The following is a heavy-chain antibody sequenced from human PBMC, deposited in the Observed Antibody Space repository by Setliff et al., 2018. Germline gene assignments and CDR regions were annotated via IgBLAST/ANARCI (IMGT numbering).Heavy chain of an antibody. CDR3: ARYRNYFDSSGQTQYYFDY. CDR2: IYYSGNT. J-gene: IGHJ4*02. D-gene: IGHD3-22*01. V-gene: IGHV4-59*01. Sequence: SETLSLTCTVSGGSIRNYYWSWIRQPPGKGLEWIGYIYYSGNTNYNPSLKSRVTISVDTSKNQFSLNLNSVTAADTAVYYCARYRNYFDSSGQTQYYFDYWGQGTLVTVSS. CDR1: GGSIRNYY.